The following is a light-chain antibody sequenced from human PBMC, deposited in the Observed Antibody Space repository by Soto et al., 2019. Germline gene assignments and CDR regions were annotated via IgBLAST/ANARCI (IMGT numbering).Light chain of an antibody. J-gene: IGKJ1*01. CDR1: QSVSSTY. CDR3: QQYGDSPVT. V-gene: IGKV3-20*01. CDR2: DAS. Sequence: EIVLTQSPGTLSLSPGERATLSCRASQSVSSTYLIWYQQKPGQAPRLLIYDASSRATGIPDRFSGGGSGTDFTLTISRLVPEDFAVYYCQQYGDSPVTFGQGTKWIS.